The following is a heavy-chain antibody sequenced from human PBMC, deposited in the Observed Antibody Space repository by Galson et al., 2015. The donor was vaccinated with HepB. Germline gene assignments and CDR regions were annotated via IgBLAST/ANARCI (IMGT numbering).Heavy chain of an antibody. CDR2: IRNDETEM. V-gene: IGHV3-7*01. CDR1: GSTFTMSW. Sequence: SLRLSCAASGSTFTMSWMSWVRQAPGKGLEWVAMIRNDETEMYYVDSVKGRFTISRGNAKNSLHLQMNSLRVEDTAMYYCALLDTATAWASGGIWGQGTLVTVSS. J-gene: IGHJ4*02. CDR3: ALLDTATAWASGGI. D-gene: IGHD5-18*01.